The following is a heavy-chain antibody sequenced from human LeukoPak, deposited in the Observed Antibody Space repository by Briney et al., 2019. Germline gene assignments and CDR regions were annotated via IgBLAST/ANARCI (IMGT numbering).Heavy chain of an antibody. Sequence: PSETLSLTCAVSGYSISSGYYWGWIRQPPGKGLEWIGSIYHSGSTYYNPSLKSRVTISVDTSKNQFSLKLSSVTAADTAVYYCARLGGFRSGYYDLSNWFDPWGQGTLVTVSS. CDR2: IYHSGST. J-gene: IGHJ5*02. CDR1: GYSISSGYY. V-gene: IGHV4-38-2*01. D-gene: IGHD3-3*01. CDR3: ARLGGFRSGYYDLSNWFDP.